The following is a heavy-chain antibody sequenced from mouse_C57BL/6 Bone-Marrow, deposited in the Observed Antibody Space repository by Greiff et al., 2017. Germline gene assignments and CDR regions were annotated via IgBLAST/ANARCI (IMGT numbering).Heavy chain of an antibody. J-gene: IGHJ1*03. CDR2: IWTGGGT. CDR3: ARNPIYYYGSHWYFDV. CDR1: GFSLTSYA. V-gene: IGHV2-9-1*01. Sequence: VQRVESGPGLVAPSQSLSITGTVSGFSLTSYAISWVRQPPGKGLEWLGVIWTGGGTNYNSALKSRLSISKDNSKSQVFLKMNSLQTDDTARYYCARNPIYYYGSHWYFDVWGTGTTVTVSS. D-gene: IGHD1-1*01.